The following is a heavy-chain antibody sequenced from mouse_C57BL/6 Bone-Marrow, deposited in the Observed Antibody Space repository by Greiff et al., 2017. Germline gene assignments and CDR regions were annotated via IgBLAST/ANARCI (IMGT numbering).Heavy chain of an antibody. D-gene: IGHD3-2*02. V-gene: IGHV1-50*01. Sequence: QVQLKQPGAELVKPGASVKLSCKASGYTFTSYWMQWVKQRPGQGLVWIGEIDPSDSYTNYNQKFKGKATLTVDTSSSTAYMQISSLTSEDAAVYYYARESLDSSGAWFAYWGQETLVTVSA. J-gene: IGHJ3*01. CDR3: ARESLDSSGAWFAY. CDR2: IDPSDSYT. CDR1: GYTFTSYW.